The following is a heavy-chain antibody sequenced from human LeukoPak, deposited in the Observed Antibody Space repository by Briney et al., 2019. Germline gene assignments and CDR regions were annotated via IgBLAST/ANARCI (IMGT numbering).Heavy chain of an antibody. CDR3: AAGAYDSSGYYYGGPDY. J-gene: IGHJ4*02. V-gene: IGHV1-69*13. CDR1: GGTFSSYA. Sequence: SVKVSCKASGGTFSSYAISWVRQAPGQGLEWMGGIIPIFGTANYAQKFQGRVTITADESTSTAYMELSSLRSEDTAVYYCAAGAYDSSGYYYGGPDYWGQGTLVTVSS. D-gene: IGHD3-22*01. CDR2: IIPIFGTA.